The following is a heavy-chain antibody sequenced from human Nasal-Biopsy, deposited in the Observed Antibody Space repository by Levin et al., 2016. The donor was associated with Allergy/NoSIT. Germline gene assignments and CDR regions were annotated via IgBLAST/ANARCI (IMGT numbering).Heavy chain of an antibody. CDR2: ISTDGGNQ. D-gene: IGHD3-16*01. CDR3: AKIRQEYTFGYPIDH. J-gene: IGHJ4*02. CDR1: GFTFSRYT. V-gene: IGHV3-30-3*02. Sequence: GESLKISCAASGFTFSRYTMHWVRQAPGKGLEWVAVISTDGGNQYYADSVKGRFTISRDNSKNTMYLQMNSLRAEDTTVYYCAKIRQEYTFGYPIDHWGQGTLVTVSS.